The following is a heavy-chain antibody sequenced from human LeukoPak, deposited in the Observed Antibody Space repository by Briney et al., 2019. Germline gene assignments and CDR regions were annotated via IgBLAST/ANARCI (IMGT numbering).Heavy chain of an antibody. D-gene: IGHD3-3*01. V-gene: IGHV1-46*01. Sequence: GASVKVSCKASGYTFTSYYIHWVRQAPGQGLEWMGIINPSGGSTSYAQKFQGRVTMTRDTSTSTVYMELSSLRSEDTAVYYCARSISNVLRFLEWPTRIYYYYGMDVWGQGTTVTVSS. CDR3: ARSISNVLRFLEWPTRIYYYYGMDV. CDR1: GYTFTSYY. CDR2: INPSGGST. J-gene: IGHJ6*02.